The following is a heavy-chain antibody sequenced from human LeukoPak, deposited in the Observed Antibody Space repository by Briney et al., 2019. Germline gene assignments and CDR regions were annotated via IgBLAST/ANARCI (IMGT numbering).Heavy chain of an antibody. V-gene: IGHV3-49*04. Sequence: GRSLRLSCTASGFNFGDYGLSWVRQAPGKGLEWIGFIRRKANDGTTEYAASVKGRFTISRDDSKNIAYLQMNGLQTEDTALYYCTRADGDYDHRFFDYWGQGTQVIVSS. J-gene: IGHJ4*02. D-gene: IGHD4-17*01. CDR2: IRRKANDGTT. CDR3: TRADGDYDHRFFDY. CDR1: GFNFGDYG.